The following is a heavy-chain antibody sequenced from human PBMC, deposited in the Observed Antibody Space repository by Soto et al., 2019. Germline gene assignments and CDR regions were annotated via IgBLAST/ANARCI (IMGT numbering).Heavy chain of an antibody. Sequence: QVHLQQWGAGLLKPSETLSLTCAVYGESFIGYYWTWIRQPPGKGLEWIGEINHRGSANYNPSLKSRVTISVDTSNNQFSLKLSSVTAADTSVYYCARTDIVTTNCFDPWVQGTLVTVSS. CDR3: ARTDIVTTNCFDP. J-gene: IGHJ5*02. D-gene: IGHD5-12*01. CDR1: GESFIGYY. CDR2: INHRGSA. V-gene: IGHV4-34*02.